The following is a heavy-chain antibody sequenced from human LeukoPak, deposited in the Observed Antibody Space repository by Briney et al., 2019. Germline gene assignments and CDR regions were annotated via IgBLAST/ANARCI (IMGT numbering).Heavy chain of an antibody. CDR3: ARHVAAAAPGDAFDI. V-gene: IGHV3-48*03. D-gene: IGHD6-13*01. CDR2: ISSSVSTI. J-gene: IGHJ3*02. Sequence: HTGGSLRLPCAASGFTFSSYEMNWVRQAPGKGLEWVSYISSSVSTIYYADSVKGRFTISRDNAKNSLYLQMNSLRAEDTAVYYCARHVAAAAPGDAFDIWGQGTMVTVSS. CDR1: GFTFSSYE.